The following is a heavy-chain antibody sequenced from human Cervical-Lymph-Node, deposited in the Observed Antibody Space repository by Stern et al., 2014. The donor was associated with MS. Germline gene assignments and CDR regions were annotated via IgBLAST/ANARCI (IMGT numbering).Heavy chain of an antibody. CDR1: GFTFEDYA. Sequence: QLVQSGGGVVQPGGSQRLSCTASGFTFEDYAMARVRQVPGKELEPVAMIWYDGSQKYYGDSVRGRFSVSRDNSRNTLYLQMKSLSLEDTAVYYCARKIPDYYYYAMDVWGQGTTVTVSS. D-gene: IGHD2-2*02. CDR3: ARKIPDYYYYAMDV. J-gene: IGHJ6*02. V-gene: IGHV3-33*01. CDR2: IWYDGSQK.